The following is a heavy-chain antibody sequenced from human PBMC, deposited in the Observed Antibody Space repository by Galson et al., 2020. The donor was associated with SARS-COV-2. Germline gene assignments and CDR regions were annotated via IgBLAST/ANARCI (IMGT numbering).Heavy chain of an antibody. CDR3: AREGPRGAFDM. Sequence: PGGSLRLSCAASGFTFNSYAMSWVRQAPGKGLEWVSGFSGSGDNTYHADSVKGRFTLSRDNSKNTLSLQMNSLRAEDTAVYYCAREGPRGAFDMWGQGTMVTVSS. CDR2: FSGSGDNT. V-gene: IGHV3-23*01. D-gene: IGHD3-10*01. CDR1: GFTFNSYA. J-gene: IGHJ3*02.